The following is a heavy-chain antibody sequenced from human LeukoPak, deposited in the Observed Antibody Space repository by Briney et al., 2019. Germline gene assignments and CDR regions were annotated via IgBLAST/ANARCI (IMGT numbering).Heavy chain of an antibody. J-gene: IGHJ4*02. V-gene: IGHV4-59*01. Sequence: PSETLSLTCTVSGGSISSYYWRWIRQPPGQGLEWLGHIYYSGSTNYNPSLKSRVTISVDTSKNQFSLKLSSVTAADTAVYYCARYCSGGSCYIDTFDYWGQGTLVTVSS. CDR1: GGSISSYY. CDR2: IYYSGST. CDR3: ARYCSGGSCYIDTFDY. D-gene: IGHD2-15*01.